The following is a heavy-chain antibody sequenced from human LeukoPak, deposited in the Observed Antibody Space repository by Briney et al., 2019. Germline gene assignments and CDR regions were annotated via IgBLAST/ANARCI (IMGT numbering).Heavy chain of an antibody. D-gene: IGHD5-18*01. CDR1: GFDFSSQW. J-gene: IGHJ3*02. CDR3: ARARGYSYGHDAFDI. Sequence: GGSLRLSCAASGFDFSSQWMSWVRQAPGKGLEWVAIVNQGATQKYYVDSVKGRFTISRDNAKNSLYLQMNSLRAEDTAVYYCARARGYSYGHDAFDIWGQGTMVTVSS. V-gene: IGHV3-7*01. CDR2: VNQGATQK.